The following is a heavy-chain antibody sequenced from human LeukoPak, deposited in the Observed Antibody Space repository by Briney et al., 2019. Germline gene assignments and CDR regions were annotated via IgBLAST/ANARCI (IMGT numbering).Heavy chain of an antibody. CDR1: GFTFSSYS. J-gene: IGHJ4*02. CDR3: ARDMYGDFSFDY. D-gene: IGHD4-17*01. V-gene: IGHV3-21*01. CDR2: ISSSSSYI. Sequence: GGSLRLSCAASGFTFSSYSMNWVRQAPGKGLEWVSSISSSSSYIYYADSVRGRFTISRDNAKNSLYLQMNSLRAEDTAVYYCARDMYGDFSFDYWGQGTLVTVSS.